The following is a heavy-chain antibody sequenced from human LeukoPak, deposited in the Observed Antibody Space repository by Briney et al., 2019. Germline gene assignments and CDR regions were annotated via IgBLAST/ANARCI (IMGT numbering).Heavy chain of an antibody. D-gene: IGHD3-10*01. CDR1: GFTFSDYY. Sequence: KPGGSLRLSCAASGFTFSDYYMSWIRQAPGKGLEWVSYISSSGSTIYYADSVKGRFTISRDNAKNSLYLQMNSLRAEDTAVYYCARDGPLWFGEFPLGYMDVWGKGTTVTVSS. CDR2: ISSSGSTI. CDR3: ARDGPLWFGEFPLGYMDV. J-gene: IGHJ6*03. V-gene: IGHV3-11*04.